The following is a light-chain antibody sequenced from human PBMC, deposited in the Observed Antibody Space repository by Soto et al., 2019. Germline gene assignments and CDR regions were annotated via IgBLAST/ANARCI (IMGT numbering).Light chain of an antibody. Sequence: EIVLTQSPGTLSLSPGERATLSCRASQSVSSNYLAWYQQKPGQAPRLLIYGASSRATGIPDRFSGSGSGTDLTLTISRLEPEDFAVYYCLQSGSSYTFGQGTKLEI. CDR3: LQSGSSYT. CDR2: GAS. CDR1: QSVSSNY. J-gene: IGKJ2*01. V-gene: IGKV3-20*01.